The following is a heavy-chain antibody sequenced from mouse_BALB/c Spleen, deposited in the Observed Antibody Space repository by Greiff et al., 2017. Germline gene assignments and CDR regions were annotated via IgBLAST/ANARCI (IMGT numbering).Heavy chain of an antibody. CDR3: ARQRGYRYDGGDYYAMDY. Sequence: VQLVESGPDLVAPSQSLSITCTVSGFSLTSYGVHWVRQPPGKGLEWLVVIWSDGSTTYNSALKSRLSISKDNSKSQVFLKMNSLQTDDTAMYYCARQRGYRYDGGDYYAMDYWGQGTSVTVSS. CDR2: IWSDGST. CDR1: GFSLTSYG. J-gene: IGHJ4*01. D-gene: IGHD2-14*01. V-gene: IGHV2-6-2*01.